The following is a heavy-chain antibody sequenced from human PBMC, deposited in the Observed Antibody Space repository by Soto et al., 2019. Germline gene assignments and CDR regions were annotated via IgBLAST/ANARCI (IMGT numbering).Heavy chain of an antibody. CDR1: GGSISSSSYY. J-gene: IGHJ4*02. V-gene: IGHV4-39*01. CDR2: IYYSGST. D-gene: IGHD1-26*01. CDR3: ARHANVGAIYYFDY. Sequence: PSETLSLTCTVSGGSISSSSYYWGWIRQPPGKGLEWIGSIYYSGSTYYNPSLKSRVTISVDTSKNQFSLKLSSVTAADTAVYYCARHANVGAIYYFDYWGQGTLVTVSS.